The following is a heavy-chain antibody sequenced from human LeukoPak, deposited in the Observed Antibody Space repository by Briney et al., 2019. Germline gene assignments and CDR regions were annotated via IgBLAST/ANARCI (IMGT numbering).Heavy chain of an antibody. D-gene: IGHD5-18*01. Sequence: SETLSLTRTVSGGSISSYYWSWIRQPPGKGLEWIGYIYYSGSTNYNPSLKSRVTISVDTSKNQFSLKLSSVTAADTAVYYCARVVTPPWYFDLWGRGTLVTVSS. CDR1: GGSISSYY. CDR3: ARVVTPPWYFDL. J-gene: IGHJ2*01. V-gene: IGHV4-59*01. CDR2: IYYSGST.